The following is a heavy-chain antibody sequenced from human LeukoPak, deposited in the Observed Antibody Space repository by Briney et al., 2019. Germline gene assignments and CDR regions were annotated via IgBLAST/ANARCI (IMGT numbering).Heavy chain of an antibody. J-gene: IGHJ4*02. Sequence: PSETLSLTCTVSGGSISSYSWSWIRQPPGKGLEWIGYIYYSGSTNYNPSLKSRVTISVDTSKNQFSLKLSSVTAADTAVYYCARFPRYWGQGILVTVS. CDR3: ARFPRY. CDR1: GGSISSYS. CDR2: IYYSGST. V-gene: IGHV4-59*01.